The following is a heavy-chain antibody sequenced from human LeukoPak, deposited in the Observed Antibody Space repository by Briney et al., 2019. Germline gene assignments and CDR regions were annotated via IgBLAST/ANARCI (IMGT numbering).Heavy chain of an antibody. V-gene: IGHV4-61*10. Sequence: SETLSLTCTVSGGSISSGSYYWSWIRQPAGKGLEWIGYIYYSGSTNYNPSLKSRVTISVDTSKNQFSLKLSSVTAADTAVYYCARGEYCSRTSCYRWPYDYWGQGTLVTVSS. CDR1: GGSISSGSYY. CDR2: IYYSGST. J-gene: IGHJ4*02. CDR3: ARGEYCSRTSCYRWPYDY. D-gene: IGHD2-2*01.